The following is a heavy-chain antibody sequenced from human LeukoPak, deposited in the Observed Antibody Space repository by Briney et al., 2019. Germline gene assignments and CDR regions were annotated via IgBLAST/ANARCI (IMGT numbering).Heavy chain of an antibody. Sequence: GGSLRLSCAASGFTFSSYAMSWVRQAPGKGLEWVSAISGSGGSTYYADSVKGRFTISRDNSKNTLYLQMNSLRAEDTAVYYCAKDSVVVLAATWDEDYFDYWGQGTLVTVSS. V-gene: IGHV3-23*01. J-gene: IGHJ4*02. D-gene: IGHD2-15*01. CDR3: AKDSVVVLAATWDEDYFDY. CDR2: ISGSGGST. CDR1: GFTFSSYA.